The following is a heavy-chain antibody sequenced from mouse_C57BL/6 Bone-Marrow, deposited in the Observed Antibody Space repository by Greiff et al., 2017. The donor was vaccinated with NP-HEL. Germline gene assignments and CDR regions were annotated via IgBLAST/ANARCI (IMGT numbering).Heavy chain of an antibody. V-gene: IGHV1-52*01. CDR3: ARRYGDDMGYAMDY. J-gene: IGHJ4*01. CDR1: GYTFTSYW. Sequence: QVQLQQSGAELVRPGSSVKLSCKASGYTFTSYWMHRVKQRPIQGLEWIGNIDPSDSDTHYHQKFKGQATFTLDKSSITAYMQLSSLTSEDSVVYYCARRYGDDMGYAMDYWGQGTSVTVSS. CDR2: IDPSDSDT. D-gene: IGHD2-2*01.